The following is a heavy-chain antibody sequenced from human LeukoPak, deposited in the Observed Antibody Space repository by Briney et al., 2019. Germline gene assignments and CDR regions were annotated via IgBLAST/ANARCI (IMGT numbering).Heavy chain of an antibody. CDR2: INPNSGNT. V-gene: IGHV1-8*03. CDR3: ARDAGGYSSSWYPTYYYYYMDV. CDR1: GYTFTGYY. J-gene: IGHJ6*03. Sequence: GASVKVSCKASGYTFTGYYMHWVRQAPGQGLEWMGWINPNSGNTGYAQKFQGRVTITRNTSISTAYMELSSLRSEDTAVYYCARDAGGYSSSWYPTYYYYYMDVWGKGTTVTVSS. D-gene: IGHD6-13*01.